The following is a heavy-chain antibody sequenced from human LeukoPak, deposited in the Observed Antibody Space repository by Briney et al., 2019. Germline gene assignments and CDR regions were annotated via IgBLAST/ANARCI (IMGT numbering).Heavy chain of an antibody. V-gene: IGHV3-23*01. D-gene: IGHD2-8*01. CDR1: GFTFSSYA. J-gene: IGHJ5*02. CDR2: ISGSGGST. CDR3: AKMVYAIRNWFDP. Sequence: GRSLRLSCAASGFTFSSYAMSWVRQAPGKGLDLVSAISGSGGSTYYADSVKGRFTISRDNSNNTLYLQMNSLRAEDKAVYYCAKMVYAIRNWFDPWGQGTLVSVSS.